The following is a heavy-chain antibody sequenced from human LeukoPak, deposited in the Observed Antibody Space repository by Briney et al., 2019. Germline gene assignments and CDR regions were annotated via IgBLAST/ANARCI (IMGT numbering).Heavy chain of an antibody. CDR1: GGSISSYY. J-gene: IGHJ3*02. Sequence: SETLSLTCTVSGGSISSYYWSWIRQPPGKGLEWIGYIYYSGSTNYNPSLKSRVTISVDTSKNQFSLKLTSVTAADTAVYYCARGPYKYDGSGAFDIWGQGTMVTVSS. D-gene: IGHD3-22*01. CDR2: IYYSGST. V-gene: IGHV4-59*08. CDR3: ARGPYKYDGSGAFDI.